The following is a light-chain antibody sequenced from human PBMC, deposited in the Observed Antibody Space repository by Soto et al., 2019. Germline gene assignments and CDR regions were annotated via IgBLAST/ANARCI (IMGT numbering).Light chain of an antibody. CDR1: QGIGNE. CDR3: LQDYNYPYA. V-gene: IGKV1-6*01. J-gene: IGKJ2*01. CDR2: AAT. Sequence: AIQMTQSPSTLSASVGDRVTITCRASQGIGNELGWYQQKPGKAAKLLIYAATSLQSGVPSRFSGSGSGTDFTLTISSLQPEDFATYYCLQDYNYPYAFGQGTKLEIK.